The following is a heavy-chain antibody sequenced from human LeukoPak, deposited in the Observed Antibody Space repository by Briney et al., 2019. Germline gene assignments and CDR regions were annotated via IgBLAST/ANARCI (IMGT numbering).Heavy chain of an antibody. CDR1: GFTFSSYG. J-gene: IGHJ4*02. V-gene: IGHV3-30*02. CDR3: AKERDTAMVTIDY. CDR2: IRYDGSNK. D-gene: IGHD5-18*01. Sequence: GGSLRLSCAASGFTFSSYGMHWVRQAPGKGQEWVAFIRYDGSNKYYADSVKGRFTISRDNSKNTLYLQMNSLRAEDTAVYYCAKERDTAMVTIDYWGQGTLVTVSS.